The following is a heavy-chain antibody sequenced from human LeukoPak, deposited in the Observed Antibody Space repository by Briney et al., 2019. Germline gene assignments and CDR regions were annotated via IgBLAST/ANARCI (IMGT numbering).Heavy chain of an antibody. J-gene: IGHJ4*02. CDR1: KFTFSSYV. CDR3: ARGTYYYDSSGYQY. CDR2: ISSSGSTI. Sequence: SGGSLRLSCGASKFTFSSYVMNWVRQAPGKGLEWVSYISSSGSTIYYADSVKGRFTISRDNAKNSLYLQMNSLRAEDTAVYYCARGTYYYDSSGYQYWGQGTLVTVSS. V-gene: IGHV3-48*04. D-gene: IGHD3-22*01.